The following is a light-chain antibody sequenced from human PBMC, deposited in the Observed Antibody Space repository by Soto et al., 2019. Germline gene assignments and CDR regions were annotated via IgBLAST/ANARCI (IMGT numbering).Light chain of an antibody. CDR2: DAS. J-gene: IGKJ5*01. CDR1: QNIGSL. Sequence: EVVLTQSPGTLYLSPGERATLSCRASQNIGSLLGWYQQKPGQAPRLLIYDASSRPTDIPARFSGRGSGTDFTLTISSLEPEDFALYYCQQRSNWPITFGQGTRLE. V-gene: IGKV3-11*01. CDR3: QQRSNWPIT.